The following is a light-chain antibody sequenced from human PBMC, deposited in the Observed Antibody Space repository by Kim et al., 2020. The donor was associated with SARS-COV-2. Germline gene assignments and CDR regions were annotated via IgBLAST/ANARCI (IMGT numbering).Light chain of an antibody. CDR3: QAWDSSTYVV. CDR1: KLGDKY. V-gene: IGLV3-1*01. CDR2: QDS. Sequence: SYELTQPPSVSVSPGQTASITCSGDKLGDKYACWYQQKPGQSPVLVLYQDSKRPSGIPERFSGSNSGNTATLTISGTQAMDEADYYCQAWDSSTYVVFGGGTQLTVL. J-gene: IGLJ2*01.